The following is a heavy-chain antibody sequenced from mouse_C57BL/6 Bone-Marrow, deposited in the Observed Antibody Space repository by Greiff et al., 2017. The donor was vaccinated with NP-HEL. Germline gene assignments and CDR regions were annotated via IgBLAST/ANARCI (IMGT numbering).Heavy chain of an antibody. CDR1: GFPFTDYY. J-gene: IGHJ4*01. CDR3: ARSIYYDYADDPFYAMDY. Sequence: EVMLVESGGGLVQPGGSLSLSCAASGFPFTDYYMNWVRQPPGKALEWLGFIRNKANGYTTESSASVKGRFTISRDNSQSILYLQMNALRAEDSATYFCARSIYYDYADDPFYAMDYWGQGTSVTVSS. D-gene: IGHD2-4*01. CDR2: IRNKANGYTT. V-gene: IGHV7-3*01.